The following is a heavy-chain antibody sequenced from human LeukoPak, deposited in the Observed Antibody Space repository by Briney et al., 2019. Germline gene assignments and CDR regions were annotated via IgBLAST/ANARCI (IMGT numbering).Heavy chain of an antibody. CDR2: ISSRSSYI. D-gene: IGHD3-22*01. CDR3: ARDLKYYDSSGFDY. J-gene: IGHJ4*02. V-gene: IGHV3-21*01. Sequence: GGSLRLSCAASGFTFSSYSMNWVRQAPGKGLEWVSCISSRSSYIYYTDSVKGRFIISRDNAKNSLSLQMNSLRAEDTAVYYCARDLKYYDSSGFDYWGQGTLVTVSS. CDR1: GFTFSSYS.